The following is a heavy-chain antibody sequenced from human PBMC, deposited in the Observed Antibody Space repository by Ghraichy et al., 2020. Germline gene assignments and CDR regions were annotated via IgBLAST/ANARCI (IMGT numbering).Heavy chain of an antibody. J-gene: IGHJ5*01. CDR1: GYTFTSYD. CDR2: MNPNSGNT. Sequence: ASVKVCCKASGYTFTSYDINWVRRATGQGLEWMGWMNPNSGNTGYAQKFQGRVTMTRNTSISTAYMELSSLRSEDTAVYYCARGRRRYYDFWCGYYQGNWFDSWGQGTLITVSS. CDR3: ARGRRRYYDFWCGYYQGNWFDS. D-gene: IGHD3-3*01. V-gene: IGHV1-8*01.